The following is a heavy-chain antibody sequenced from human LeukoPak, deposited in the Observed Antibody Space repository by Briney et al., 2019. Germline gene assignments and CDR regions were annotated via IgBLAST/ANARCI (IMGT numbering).Heavy chain of an antibody. CDR1: PDSSTSNF. V-gene: IGHV4-4*02. CDR2: IHRSGST. Sequence: SETLSLTCTVSPDSSTSNFWSWVRQPPGKGLEWIGEIHRSGSTNYNPSLQSRVTISIDRSKNQIALELSSVTAADTAVYYCEREIVGGFNSGAYWGQGTLVTVSS. J-gene: IGHJ4*02. CDR3: EREIVGGFNSGAY. D-gene: IGHD7-27*01.